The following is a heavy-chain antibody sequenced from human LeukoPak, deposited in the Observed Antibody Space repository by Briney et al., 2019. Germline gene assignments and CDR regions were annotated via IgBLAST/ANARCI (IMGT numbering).Heavy chain of an antibody. D-gene: IGHD1-26*01. J-gene: IGHJ5*02. V-gene: IGHV4-39*07. CDR3: ASSTPRRGSSGNWFDP. Sequence: PSETLSLTCTVSGGSISSSSYYWGWIRQPPGKGLEWIGSIYYSGSTYYNPSLKSRVTISVDTSKNQFSLKLSSVTAADTAVYYCASSTPRRGSSGNWFDPWGQGTLVTVSS. CDR1: GGSISSSSYY. CDR2: IYYSGST.